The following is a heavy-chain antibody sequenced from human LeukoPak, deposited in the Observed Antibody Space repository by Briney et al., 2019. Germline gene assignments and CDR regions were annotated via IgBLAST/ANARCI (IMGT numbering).Heavy chain of an antibody. CDR1: GFTVSSNY. CDR3: ARERLVVTAIGGYYYYMDV. CDR2: IYSGGST. J-gene: IGHJ6*03. V-gene: IGHV3-53*01. D-gene: IGHD2-21*02. Sequence: PGGSLRLSCAASGFTVSSNYMSWVRQAPGKGLEWVSVIYSGGSTYYADSVKGRFTISRDNSKNTLYLQMNSLRAEDTAVHYCARERLVVTAIGGYYYYMDVWGKGTTVTISS.